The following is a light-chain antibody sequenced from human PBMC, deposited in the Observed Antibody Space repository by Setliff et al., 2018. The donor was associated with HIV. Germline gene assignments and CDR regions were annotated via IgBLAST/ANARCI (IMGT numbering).Light chain of an antibody. Sequence: LTQPASVSGSPGQSITISCTGTSGDIGRYNYVSWYQQHPGKAPKLIIFSVTYRPSGVSDRFSGSKSGNTASLTISGLQPEDEADYYCASHRDTNTLEVFGTGTKVTVL. J-gene: IGLJ1*01. CDR2: SVT. CDR1: SGDIGRYNY. V-gene: IGLV2-14*03. CDR3: ASHRDTNTLEV.